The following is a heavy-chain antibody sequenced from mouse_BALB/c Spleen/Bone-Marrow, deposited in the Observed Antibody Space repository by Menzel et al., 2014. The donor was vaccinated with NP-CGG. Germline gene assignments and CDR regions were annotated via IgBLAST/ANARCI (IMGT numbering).Heavy chain of an antibody. D-gene: IGHD1-1*01. V-gene: IGHV1-82*01. Sequence: QVQLQQSGPEMVKPGASVKISCRASGYAFSSSWMNWVKQRPGQGLEWIGRIYPGDGDTNYNGKFKGKATQTADKSSSTAYMQLSSLTSVDSAVYICARTYGSSYFVYWGQGTLVTVSA. CDR2: IYPGDGDT. CDR1: GYAFSSSW. J-gene: IGHJ3*01. CDR3: ARTYGSSYFVY.